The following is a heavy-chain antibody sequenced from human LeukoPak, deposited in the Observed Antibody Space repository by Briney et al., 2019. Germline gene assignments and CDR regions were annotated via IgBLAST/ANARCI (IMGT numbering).Heavy chain of an antibody. CDR2: MNPNSGNT. CDR1: GYTFTSYD. J-gene: IGHJ6*03. V-gene: IGHV1-8*03. CDR3: ARGDYYDSSVSPYYYYYMDV. D-gene: IGHD3-22*01. Sequence: GASVKVSCKASGYTFTSYDIDWVRQATGQGLEWMGWMNPNSGNTGYAQKFQGRVTITRNTSISTAYMELSSLRSEDTAVYYCARGDYYDSSVSPYYYYYMDVWGKGTTVTVSS.